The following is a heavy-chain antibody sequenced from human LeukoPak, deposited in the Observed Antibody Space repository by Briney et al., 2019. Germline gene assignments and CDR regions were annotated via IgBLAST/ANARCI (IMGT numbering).Heavy chain of an antibody. CDR3: ARNSKITFGGVIAFYGMDV. J-gene: IGHJ6*02. D-gene: IGHD3-16*02. V-gene: IGHV3-30*03. Sequence: PGGSLRLSCVASAFTFMNYGMHWVRQAPGKGLEWVAAISYDGNNKYYGDSVRGRFTVSRDNFRNTLYLEMDSLRAEDTAVYYCARNSKITFGGVIAFYGMDVWGQGTTVTVSS. CDR1: AFTFMNYG. CDR2: ISYDGNNK.